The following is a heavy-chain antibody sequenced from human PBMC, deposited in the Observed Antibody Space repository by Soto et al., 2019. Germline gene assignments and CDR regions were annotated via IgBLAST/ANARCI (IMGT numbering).Heavy chain of an antibody. D-gene: IGHD1-1*01. J-gene: IGHJ5*02. V-gene: IGHV3-23*01. CDR1: GFTFSNYA. CDR3: ARNPTTAGPS. Sequence: PGGSLRLSCAASGFTFSNYAMSWARQAPGKGLEWVSAISSSGGSTYYADSVKGRFTISRDNSKSTLYLQMNSLRAEDTAVYYCARNPTTAGPSWGQGALVTVSS. CDR2: ISSSGGST.